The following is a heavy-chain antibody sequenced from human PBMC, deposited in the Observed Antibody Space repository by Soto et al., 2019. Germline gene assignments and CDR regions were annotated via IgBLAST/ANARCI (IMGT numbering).Heavy chain of an antibody. J-gene: IGHJ5*02. CDR3: TTGEGLYYDSSGYET. CDR1: GFTFSNAW. CDR2: IKSKTDGGTT. Sequence: LRLSCAASGFTFSNAWMSWVRQAPGKGLEWVGRIKSKTDGGTTDYAAPVKGRFTISRDDSKNTLYLQMNSLKTEDTAVYYCTTGEGLYYDSSGYETWGQGTLVTVSS. D-gene: IGHD3-22*01. V-gene: IGHV3-15*01.